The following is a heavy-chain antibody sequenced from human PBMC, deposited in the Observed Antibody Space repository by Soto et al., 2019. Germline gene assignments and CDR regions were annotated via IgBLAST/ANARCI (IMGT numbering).Heavy chain of an antibody. CDR1: GFTFSYAW. D-gene: IGHD5-12*01. CDR2: IKSETDGGTT. V-gene: IGHV3-15*01. J-gene: IGHJ4*02. Sequence: ESGGGLVEPGGSLTLSCAASGFTFSYAWMSWVRQAPGKGLEWVGRIKSETDGGTTDYAAPVKGRFTISRDDARNTLYLQMNTMKTDDSAVYYCTTPQKWLRFAFGYWGQGTLVTVSS. CDR3: TTPQKWLRFAFGY.